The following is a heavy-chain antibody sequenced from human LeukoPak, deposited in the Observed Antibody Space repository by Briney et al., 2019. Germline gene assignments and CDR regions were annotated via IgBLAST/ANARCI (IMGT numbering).Heavy chain of an antibody. J-gene: IGHJ3*02. D-gene: IGHD1-26*01. Sequence: GGSLRLSCAASGFTFSIYSMNWVRQAPGKGLEWVSAISGSGGSTYYADSVKGRFTISRDNSKNTLYLQMNSLRAEDTAVYYCAKDGGVRERSLLRLPDAFDIWGQGTMVTVSS. V-gene: IGHV3-23*01. CDR2: ISGSGGST. CDR1: GFTFSIYS. CDR3: AKDGGVRERSLLRLPDAFDI.